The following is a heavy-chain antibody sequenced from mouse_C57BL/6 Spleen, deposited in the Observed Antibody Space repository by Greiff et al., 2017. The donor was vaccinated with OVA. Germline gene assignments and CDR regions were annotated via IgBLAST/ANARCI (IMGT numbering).Heavy chain of an antibody. V-gene: IGHV1-82*01. Sequence: VQRVESGPELVKPGASVKISCKASGYAFSSSWMNWVKQRPGKGLEWIGRIYPGDGDTNYNGKFKGKATLTADKSSSTAYMQLSSLTSEDSAVYFCARGDWVDYWGQGTTLTVSS. CDR3: ARGDWVDY. CDR2: IYPGDGDT. CDR1: GYAFSSSW. J-gene: IGHJ2*01. D-gene: IGHD2-13*01.